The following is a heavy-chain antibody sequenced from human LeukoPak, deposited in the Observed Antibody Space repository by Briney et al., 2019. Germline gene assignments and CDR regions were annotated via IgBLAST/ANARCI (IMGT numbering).Heavy chain of an antibody. J-gene: IGHJ5*02. Sequence: PVASVKVSCKASGYTFTSYGISWVRQAPGQGLEWMGGIIPIFGTANYAQKFQGRVTITADESTSTAYMELSSLRSEDTAVYYCARDGGGYCSGGTCSIDLWGQGILVTVSS. CDR3: ARDGGGYCSGGTCSIDL. D-gene: IGHD2-15*01. V-gene: IGHV1-69*13. CDR1: GYTFTSYG. CDR2: IIPIFGTA.